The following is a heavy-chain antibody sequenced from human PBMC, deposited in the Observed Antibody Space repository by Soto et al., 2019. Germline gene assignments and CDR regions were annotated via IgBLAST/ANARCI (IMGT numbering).Heavy chain of an antibody. CDR1: DGSISTYY. D-gene: IGHD2-15*01. CDR2: MYCSGST. Sequence: QVQLQESGPGLVKPSETLSLTCTVSDGSISTYYWSWIRQPAGKGLEWIGYMYCSGSTNYNPSLKSRVTISVDTCKNQFSLKLSSETAADTAVYYCARGGFCSGGSCYSHYYYSGMGVWGQGTTVTASS. CDR3: ARGGFCSGGSCYSHYYYSGMGV. V-gene: IGHV4-59*01. J-gene: IGHJ6*02.